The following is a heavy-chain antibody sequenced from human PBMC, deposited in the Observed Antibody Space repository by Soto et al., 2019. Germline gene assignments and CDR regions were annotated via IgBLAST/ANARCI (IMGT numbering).Heavy chain of an antibody. CDR2: IYPADSDT. D-gene: IGHD5-12*01. V-gene: IGHV5-51*01. CDR3: ASQEMATKNVDAFDI. J-gene: IGHJ3*02. CDR1: GYSFTSYW. Sequence: GESLKISCKGSGYSFTSYWIGWVRQMPGKGLEWMGTIYPADSDTRYSSSFQGQVTISADKSISTAYLQWSSLKASDTAMYYCASQEMATKNVDAFDIWGQGTTVTVSS.